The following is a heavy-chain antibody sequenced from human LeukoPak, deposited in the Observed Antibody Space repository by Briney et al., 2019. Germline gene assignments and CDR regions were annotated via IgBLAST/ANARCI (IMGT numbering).Heavy chain of an antibody. Sequence: SETLSLTCTVSGGSIGSSSYYWGWIRQPPGKGLEWVGSVYYSGSTYYNPSLKSRVTISVDTSKNQFSLKLSSVTAADTAVYYCASGYCSSTSCYEGNWFDPWGQGTLVTVSS. CDR1: GGSIGSSSYY. V-gene: IGHV4-39*07. CDR3: ASGYCSSTSCYEGNWFDP. J-gene: IGHJ5*02. D-gene: IGHD2-2*01. CDR2: VYYSGST.